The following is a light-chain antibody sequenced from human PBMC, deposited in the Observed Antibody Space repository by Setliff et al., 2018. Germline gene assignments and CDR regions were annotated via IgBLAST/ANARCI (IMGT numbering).Light chain of an antibody. V-gene: IGLV2-8*01. Sequence: QSALTQPAAVSGSPGQSITISCTGTSSDVSGYNYVSWYQQHPGKAPKLMIYEVSKRPSGVPDRFSGSKSGNTASLTVSGLQAEDEADYYCSSYEGSNNYVFGTGTKVTVL. CDR2: EVS. CDR3: SSYEGSNNYV. J-gene: IGLJ1*01. CDR1: SSDVSGYNY.